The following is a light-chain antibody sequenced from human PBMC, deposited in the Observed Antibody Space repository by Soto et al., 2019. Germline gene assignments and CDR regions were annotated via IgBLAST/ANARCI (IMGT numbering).Light chain of an antibody. CDR1: SSDVGGYNY. J-gene: IGLJ3*02. V-gene: IGLV2-11*01. Sequence: QSALTQPRSVSGSPGQSVTISCTGTSSDVGGYNYVSWYQQHPGKAPKLVIYDVSKRPSGVPDRSSGSKSGNTASLTVSGLQAEDEADYSCCSYAGTYTQWVFGGGTKLTVL. CDR2: DVS. CDR3: CSYAGTYTQWV.